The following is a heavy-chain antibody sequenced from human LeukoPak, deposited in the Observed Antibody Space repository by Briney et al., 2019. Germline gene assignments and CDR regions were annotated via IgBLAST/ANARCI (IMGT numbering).Heavy chain of an antibody. V-gene: IGHV1-18*04. Sequence: ASVKVSCKASGYTFTGYYMHWVRQAPGQGLEWMGWISAYNGNTNYAQKLQGRVTMTTDTSTSTAYVELRSLRSDDTAVYYCARLMSGYYYYYYMDVWGKGTTVTVSS. J-gene: IGHJ6*03. CDR3: ARLMSGYYYYYYMDV. CDR2: ISAYNGNT. D-gene: IGHD2-8*01. CDR1: GYTFTGYY.